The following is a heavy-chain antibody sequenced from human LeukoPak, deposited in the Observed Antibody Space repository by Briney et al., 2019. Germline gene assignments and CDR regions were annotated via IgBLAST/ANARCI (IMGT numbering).Heavy chain of an antibody. CDR1: GFTFSSYW. V-gene: IGHV3-7*03. CDR3: ARDRAHTTVYYYYYYGMDV. CDR2: IKQDGSEK. D-gene: IGHD1-1*01. Sequence: GSLRLSCAASGFTFSSYWMSWVRQAPGKGLEWVANIKQDGSEKYYVDSVKGRFTISRDNAKNSLYLQMNSLRAEDTAVYYCARDRAHTTVYYYYYYGMDVWGQGTTVTVSS. J-gene: IGHJ6*02.